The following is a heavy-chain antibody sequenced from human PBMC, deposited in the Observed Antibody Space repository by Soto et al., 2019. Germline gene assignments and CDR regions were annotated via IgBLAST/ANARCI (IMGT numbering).Heavy chain of an antibody. Sequence: QVQLVQSGAEAKKPGSSVKVSCKASGGTFTGYAFSWVRQAPGQGLEWMGGIITMFRSSNFAQKFQDRLTIFADASAGTAYMELSSLRSDDTAIHYCAKDVGFQQHLFVFDLWGQGTLVTVSS. CDR2: IITMFRSS. CDR3: AKDVGFQQHLFVFDL. V-gene: IGHV1-69*01. J-gene: IGHJ4*02. CDR1: GGTFTGYA. D-gene: IGHD3-10*02.